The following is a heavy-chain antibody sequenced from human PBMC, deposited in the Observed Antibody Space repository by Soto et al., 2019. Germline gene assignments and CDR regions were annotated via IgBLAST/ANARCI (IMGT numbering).Heavy chain of an antibody. D-gene: IGHD3-3*01. CDR3: ARAYDFWSGYPNWFDP. J-gene: IGHJ5*02. CDR1: GYTFTSYD. V-gene: IGHV1-8*01. CDR2: MNPNSGNT. Sequence: ASVEVSCKASGYTFTSYDINWVRQATGQGLEWMGWMNPNSGNTGYAQKFQGRVTMTRNTSISTAYMELSSLRSEDTAVYYCARAYDFWSGYPNWFDPWGQGTLVTVSS.